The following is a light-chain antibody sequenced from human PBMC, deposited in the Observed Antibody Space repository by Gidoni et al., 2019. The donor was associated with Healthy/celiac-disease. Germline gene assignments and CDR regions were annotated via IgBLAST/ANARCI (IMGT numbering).Light chain of an antibody. CDR1: QSVSSN. J-gene: IGKJ4*01. CDR2: DAS. CDR3: QQRSNWPPLT. V-gene: IGKV3-11*01. Sequence: IVLTQSPATLSLSPGERATLSCRASQSVSSNLVGYQQKPGQAPRLLIYDASNRATGIPARFSGSGSGTDFTLTISSLEPEDVAVYYCQQRSNWPPLTFXGXTKVEIK.